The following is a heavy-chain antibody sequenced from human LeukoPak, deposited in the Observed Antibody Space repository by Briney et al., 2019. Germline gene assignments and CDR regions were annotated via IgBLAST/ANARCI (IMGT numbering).Heavy chain of an antibody. D-gene: IGHD3-3*01. Sequence: GGSLRLSCAASGFTFSSYGMHRVRQAPGKGLEWVAVISYDGSNKYYADSVKGRFTISRDNSKNTLYLQMNSLRAEDTAVYYCAKAPSWRPTYYGMDVWGQGTTVTVSS. J-gene: IGHJ6*02. V-gene: IGHV3-30*18. CDR3: AKAPSWRPTYYGMDV. CDR2: ISYDGSNK. CDR1: GFTFSSYG.